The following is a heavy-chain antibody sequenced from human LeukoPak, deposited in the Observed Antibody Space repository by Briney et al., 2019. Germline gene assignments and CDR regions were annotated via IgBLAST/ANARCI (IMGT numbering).Heavy chain of an antibody. CDR3: AREHSPWYSGSPGAFDI. V-gene: IGHV4-61*01. D-gene: IGHD1-26*01. CDR2: IYHSGST. J-gene: IGHJ3*02. CDR1: GGSVSSGIYH. Sequence: WETLSLTCTVSGGSVSSGIYHWSWIRQPPGKGLEWIGYIYHSGSTNYNPSFKGRVTISVDTSKNQFSLKLYSVTAADTALYYCAREHSPWYSGSPGAFDIWGQGTMVTVSS.